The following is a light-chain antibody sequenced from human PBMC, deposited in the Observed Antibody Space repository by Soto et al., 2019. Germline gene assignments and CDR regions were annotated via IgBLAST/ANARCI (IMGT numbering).Light chain of an antibody. CDR2: GAS. Sequence: DIELTQSPATLSSSPGERATISCRASQSISSSFLAWYQQKPGEAPRLLMYGASNRDTGIPDRFSGTGSGTDFTLTISRLEPEDFAVYYCQQYASTPYTFGQGTKLEVK. V-gene: IGKV3-20*01. J-gene: IGKJ2*01. CDR1: QSISSSF. CDR3: QQYASTPYT.